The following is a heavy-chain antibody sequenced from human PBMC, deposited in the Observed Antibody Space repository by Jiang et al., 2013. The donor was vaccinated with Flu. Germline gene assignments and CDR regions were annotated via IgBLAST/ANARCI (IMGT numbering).Heavy chain of an antibody. D-gene: IGHD3-22*01. CDR1: GGTFSSNA. CDR3: ARGYYYDSSGPFWYFDL. J-gene: IGHJ2*01. CDR2: IIPIFDTT. Sequence: SGAEVKKPGSSVKVSCKASGGTFSSNAISWVRQAPGQGLEWMGGIIPIFDTTKYAQKFQGRVTITADESTSTAYMELSSLRPEDTAVYYCARGYYYDSSGPFWYFDLWGRGTRVTVSS. V-gene: IGHV1-69*01.